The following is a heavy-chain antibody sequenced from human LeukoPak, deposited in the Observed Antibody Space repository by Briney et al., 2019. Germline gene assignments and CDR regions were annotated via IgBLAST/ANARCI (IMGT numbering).Heavy chain of an antibody. CDR2: INHSGST. D-gene: IGHD5-24*01. J-gene: IGHJ3*02. Sequence: SETLSLTCAVYGGSFSGYYWSWIRQPPGKGLEWIGEINHSGSTNYNPSLKSRVTISVDTSKNQFSLKLRSVTAADTAVYYCARQGVEMATMAWAFDIWGQGTMVTVSS. V-gene: IGHV4-34*01. CDR1: GGSFSGYY. CDR3: ARQGVEMATMAWAFDI.